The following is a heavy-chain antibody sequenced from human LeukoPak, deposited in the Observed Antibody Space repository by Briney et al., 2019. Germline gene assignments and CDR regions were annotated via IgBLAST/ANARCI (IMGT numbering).Heavy chain of an antibody. D-gene: IGHD5-18*01. V-gene: IGHV1-3*01. J-gene: IGHJ5*02. CDR2: INAGNGNT. CDR1: GYTFSSYA. CDR3: ARDGALYSYGLNWFDP. Sequence: ASVKVSCKASGYTFSSYAMHWVRQAPGQRLEWMGWINAGNGNTKYSQKFQGRVTITRDTSASTAYMELSSLRSEDTAVYYCARDGALYSYGLNWFDPWGQGTLVTVSS.